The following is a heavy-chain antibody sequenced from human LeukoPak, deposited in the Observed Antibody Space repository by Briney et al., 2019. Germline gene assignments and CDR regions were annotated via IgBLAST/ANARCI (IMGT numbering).Heavy chain of an antibody. V-gene: IGHV3-49*04. CDR1: GFTFGEFA. Sequence: PGGSLRLSCSGFGFTFGEFAMSWVRQAPGKGLEWVGFIRAKVFGETTEYGASVKGRFSISRDDSKSIAYLQMDSLKAEDTAVYYCARVVSHDFWSTFYPRWFDPWGQGTLVTVSS. J-gene: IGHJ5*02. CDR3: ARVVSHDFWSTFYPRWFDP. D-gene: IGHD3-3*01. CDR2: IRAKVFGETT.